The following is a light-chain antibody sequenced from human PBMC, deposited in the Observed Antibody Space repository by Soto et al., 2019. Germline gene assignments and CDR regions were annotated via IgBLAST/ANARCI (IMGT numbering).Light chain of an antibody. CDR1: QSISRY. Sequence: DIQMTQSPSSLSASVGDRVTITCRASQSISRYLHWYQQKPGEAPKLLIFAASSLRSGVPSSFSGSGSGTEFTLTISSLQPEDFATYYCQQSYITPYTFGQGTKLEIK. V-gene: IGKV1-39*01. CDR3: QQSYITPYT. J-gene: IGKJ2*01. CDR2: AAS.